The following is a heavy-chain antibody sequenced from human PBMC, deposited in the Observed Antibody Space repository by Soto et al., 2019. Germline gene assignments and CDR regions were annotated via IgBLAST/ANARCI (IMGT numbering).Heavy chain of an antibody. J-gene: IGHJ3*02. CDR1: GGTFSSYT. CDR3: ASKALMTTVANDAFDI. CDR2: IIPILGIA. V-gene: IGHV1-69*02. Sequence: SVKVSCKASGGTFSSYTISWVRQAPGQGLEWMGRIIPILGIANYAQKFQGRVTITADKSTSTAYMELSSLRSEDTAVYYCASKALMTTVANDAFDIWGQGTMVTVSS. D-gene: IGHD4-17*01.